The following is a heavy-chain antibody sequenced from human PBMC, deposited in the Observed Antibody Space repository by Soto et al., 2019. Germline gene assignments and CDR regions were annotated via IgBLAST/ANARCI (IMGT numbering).Heavy chain of an antibody. CDR2: IYWDDDK. CDR1: GFSLSTSGVG. Sequence: QITLKESGPTLVRPTQTLTLTCTFSGFSLSTSGVGVGWIRQPPGKALEWLALIYWDDDKRYSPSLKSRLTITKDTAKNHVVLTMTNMDPVDTATYYCAHSRCGGDCLQSYSSHYYYGMDVWGQGTTVTVSS. D-gene: IGHD2-21*02. V-gene: IGHV2-5*02. J-gene: IGHJ6*02. CDR3: AHSRCGGDCLQSYSSHYYYGMDV.